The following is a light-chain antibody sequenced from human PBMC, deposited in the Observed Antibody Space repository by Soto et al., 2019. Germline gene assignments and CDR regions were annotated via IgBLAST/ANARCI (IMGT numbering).Light chain of an antibody. CDR3: QQRSKSIT. J-gene: IGKJ5*01. V-gene: IGKV3-11*01. Sequence: EIVLTQSPATLSLSPGERATLSCRASQSVGSYLAWYQHKPGRAPRLLINDASNRATGIPSRFSGSGSGTNFTLTISSLEPEDFAVYYRQQRSKSITFGQGTRLEIK. CDR2: DAS. CDR1: QSVGSY.